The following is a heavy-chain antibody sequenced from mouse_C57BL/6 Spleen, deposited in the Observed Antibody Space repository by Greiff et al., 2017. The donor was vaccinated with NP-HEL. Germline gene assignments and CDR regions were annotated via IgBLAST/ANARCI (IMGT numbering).Heavy chain of an antibody. J-gene: IGHJ4*01. D-gene: IGHD2-4*01. CDR1: GFTFSDYG. CDR3: ANHYYDYDDYYAMDY. CDR2: ISSGSSTI. V-gene: IGHV5-17*01. Sequence: EVKLVESGGGLVKPGGSLKLSCAASGFTFSDYGMHWVRQAPEKGLEWVAYISSGSSTIYYADTVKGRFTISRDNAKNTLFLQMTSLRSEDTAMYYCANHYYDYDDYYAMDYWGQGTSVTVSS.